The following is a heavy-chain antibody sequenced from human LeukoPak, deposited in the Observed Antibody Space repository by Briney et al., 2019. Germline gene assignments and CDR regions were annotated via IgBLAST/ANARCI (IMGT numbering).Heavy chain of an antibody. D-gene: IGHD5-12*01. CDR1: AGSFISSSHH. CDR3: VRHDGRGGATMGAFDS. V-gene: IGHV4-39*01. J-gene: IGHJ5*01. Sequence: SETLSLTCTVSAGSFISSSHHWGWIRQSPGKGLEWIGTVYYGRTTYYNPSLDGRVTISLDTSANHFSLQLNSVTAADTAVYYCVRHDGRGGATMGAFDSWGQGPLVTVSS. CDR2: VYYGRTT.